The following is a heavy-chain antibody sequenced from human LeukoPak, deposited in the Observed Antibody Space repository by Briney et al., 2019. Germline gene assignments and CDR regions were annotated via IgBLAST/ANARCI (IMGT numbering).Heavy chain of an antibody. CDR3: ARLGSGGFGVFDY. CDR1: GEFLMRSH. CDR2: IYYSGTT. V-gene: IGHV4-59*12. J-gene: IGHJ4*02. Sequence: SETPSVTCTVTGEFLMRSHSRAIRKPPGKGPDWIGYIYYSGTTSYNPSLGSRISISVDTSNNQFSLKLRSVTATYTAVYYCARLGSGGFGVFDYWGQGTLVTVSS. D-gene: IGHD3-10*01.